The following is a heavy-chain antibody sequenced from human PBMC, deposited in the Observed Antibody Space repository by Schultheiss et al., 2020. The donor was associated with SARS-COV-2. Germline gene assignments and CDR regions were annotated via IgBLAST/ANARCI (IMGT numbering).Heavy chain of an antibody. J-gene: IGHJ3*02. CDR3: ARDRYSSSWLDAFDI. CDR2: ISYDGSNK. D-gene: IGHD6-13*01. V-gene: IGHV3-30*04. CDR1: GFTFSSYA. Sequence: GSLRLSCAASGFTFSSYAMHWVRQAPGKGLEWVAVISYDGSNKYYADSVKGRFTISRDNSKNTLYLQMNSLRAEDTAVYYCARDRYSSSWLDAFDIWGQGTMVTVSS.